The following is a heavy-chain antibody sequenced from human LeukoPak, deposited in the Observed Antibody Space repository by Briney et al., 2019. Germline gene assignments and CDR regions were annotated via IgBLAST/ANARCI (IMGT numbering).Heavy chain of an antibody. CDR1: GFTFRSSS. D-gene: IGHD3-3*01. Sequence: PGRSLRPSRAASGFTFRSSSMSSVRQAAGEGLDLVTSISSTSSYIFYADSVEGRFTIPRDSAKITLYLQVNSLRAQDRAVYFCARLAYSRAGVVTRDYGGRGTVVSVSS. J-gene: IGHJ4*02. CDR2: ISSTSSYI. CDR3: ARLAYSRAGVVTRDY. V-gene: IGHV3-21*01.